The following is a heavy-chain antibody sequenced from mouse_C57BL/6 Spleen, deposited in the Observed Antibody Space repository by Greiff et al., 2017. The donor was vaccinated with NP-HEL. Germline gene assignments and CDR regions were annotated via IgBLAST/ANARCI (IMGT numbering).Heavy chain of an antibody. V-gene: IGHV1-4*01. CDR2: INPSSGYT. CDR1: GYTFTSYT. D-gene: IGHD1-1*01. Sequence: QVQLQQSGAELARPGASVKMSCKASGYTFTSYTMHWVKQRPGQGLEWIGYINPSSGYTKYNQKFKDKATLTADKSSSTAYRQLSSLTSEDSAVYYCAPYYYGSSSTSYYAMDYWGQGTSVTVSS. J-gene: IGHJ4*01. CDR3: APYYYGSSSTSYYAMDY.